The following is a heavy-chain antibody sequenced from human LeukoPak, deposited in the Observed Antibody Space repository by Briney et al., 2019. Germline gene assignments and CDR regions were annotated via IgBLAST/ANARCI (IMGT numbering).Heavy chain of an antibody. CDR2: VDPEDGET. CDR1: GYTFTDYY. Sequence: ASVKISCKASGYTFTDYYMHWVQQAPGKGLEWMGRVDPEDGETIYAEKSKGRVTVTADTSTDTAYMELSSLRSEDTAVYYCPPSQTSSSFGNWFDPWGQGTLVTVSS. CDR3: PPSQTSSSFGNWFDP. D-gene: IGHD6-13*01. J-gene: IGHJ5*02. V-gene: IGHV1-69-2*01.